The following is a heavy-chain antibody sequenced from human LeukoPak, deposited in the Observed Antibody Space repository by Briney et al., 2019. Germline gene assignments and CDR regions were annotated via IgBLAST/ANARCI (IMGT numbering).Heavy chain of an antibody. Sequence: SETLSLTCAVYGGSFSGYYWSWIRQPPGKGLEWIGEINHSGSTNYNPSLKSRVTISVDTSKNQFSLKLSSVTAADTAVYYCARENITAAFDIWGQGTMVTVSS. CDR2: INHSGST. D-gene: IGHD2/OR15-2a*01. CDR3: ARENITAAFDI. CDR1: GGSFSGYY. V-gene: IGHV4-34*01. J-gene: IGHJ3*02.